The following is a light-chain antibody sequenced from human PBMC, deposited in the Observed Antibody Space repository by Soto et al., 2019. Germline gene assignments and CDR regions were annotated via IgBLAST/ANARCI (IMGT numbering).Light chain of an antibody. CDR2: GAS. J-gene: IGKJ1*01. Sequence: EIVRTQSPATLSVSPGERATLSCRASQSVSSNLAWYQQKPGQAPRLLIYGASTRATGIPARFSGSGSGTEFTLTISSLQSEDFAVYYCQQYNNWHWTFGQGTKVEIK. V-gene: IGKV3-15*01. CDR3: QQYNNWHWT. CDR1: QSVSSN.